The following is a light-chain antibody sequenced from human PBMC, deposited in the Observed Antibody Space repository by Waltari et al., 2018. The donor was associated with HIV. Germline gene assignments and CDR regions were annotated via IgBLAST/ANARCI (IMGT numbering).Light chain of an antibody. Sequence: YELTQPPSVSVSPGQTASIPCPGDKLWDKYACWYQQKPGQSPVLVIYQHNKRPAGIPERFSGANSGNTATLTRSGTQAMDEADYYSQAWDSSTASYVFGTGTKVTVL. J-gene: IGLJ1*01. CDR2: QHN. V-gene: IGLV3-1*01. CDR3: QAWDSSTASYV. CDR1: KLWDKY.